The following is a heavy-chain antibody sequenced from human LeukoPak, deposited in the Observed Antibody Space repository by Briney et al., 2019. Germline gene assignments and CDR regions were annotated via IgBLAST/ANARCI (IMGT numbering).Heavy chain of an antibody. CDR2: INSDGSST. CDR3: ASGGEQLVRPLDY. CDR1: GFTFSNYW. D-gene: IGHD6-6*01. V-gene: IGHV3-74*01. Sequence: GSLRLSCAASGFTFSNYWMHWVRQAPGKGLVWVSRINSDGSSTSYADSVKGRFTISRDNAKNTLYLQMNSLRAEDTAVYYCASGGEQLVRPLDYWGQGTLVTVSS. J-gene: IGHJ4*02.